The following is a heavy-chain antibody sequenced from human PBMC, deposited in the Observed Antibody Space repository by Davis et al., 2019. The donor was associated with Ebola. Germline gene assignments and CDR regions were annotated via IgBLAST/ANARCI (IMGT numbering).Heavy chain of an antibody. D-gene: IGHD1-26*01. V-gene: IGHV3-23*01. J-gene: IGHJ5*02. CDR3: ANWVLVGPTT. CDR2: ISGSGGST. Sequence: GESLKISCEASGFTFSTCAMSWVRQAPGKGLEWVSAISGSGGSTFYADSVKGRFTISRANSKNTLYLQMNSLRAEDTAVYYCANWVLVGPTTWGQGTLVTVSS. CDR1: GFTFSTCA.